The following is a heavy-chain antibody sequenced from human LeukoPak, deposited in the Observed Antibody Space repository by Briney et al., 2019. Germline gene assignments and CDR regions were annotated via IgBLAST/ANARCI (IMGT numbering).Heavy chain of an antibody. CDR3: ARPLDGYHYYFDY. CDR2: IYYSGST. J-gene: IGHJ4*02. Sequence: SETLSLTCTVSGYSISSGYYWGWIRQPPGKGLEWIGSIYYSGSTYYNPSLKSRVTISVDTSKNQFSLKLSSVTAADTAVYYCARPLDGYHYYFDYWGQGTLVTVSS. V-gene: IGHV4-38-2*02. D-gene: IGHD5-24*01. CDR1: GYSISSGYY.